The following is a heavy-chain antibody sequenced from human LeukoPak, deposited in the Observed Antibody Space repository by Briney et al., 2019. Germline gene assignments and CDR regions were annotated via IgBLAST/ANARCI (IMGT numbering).Heavy chain of an antibody. Sequence: SETLSLTCTVSGGSISSHFWSWIRQPPGKGLEWIGNIYNSGTTNYNPSLKSGVTISVDTSKNQLSLQLTSVTAADTAVYYCTKATQWLACDYWGRGTLVTVSS. CDR1: GGSISSHF. D-gene: IGHD6-19*01. J-gene: IGHJ4*02. CDR3: TKATQWLACDY. V-gene: IGHV4-59*11. CDR2: IYNSGTT.